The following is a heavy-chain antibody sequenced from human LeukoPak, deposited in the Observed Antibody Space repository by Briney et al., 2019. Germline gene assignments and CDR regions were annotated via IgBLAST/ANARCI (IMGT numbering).Heavy chain of an antibody. CDR2: VWYGGRTK. J-gene: IGHJ3*01. V-gene: IGHV3-30*04. D-gene: IGHD2-2*01. Sequence: TGGSLRLSCAASGFTLSTYAMHWVRQPPGKGLEWVATVWYGGRTKEYTDSVKGRFTISRDDGKNSLYLQMNSLRPEDTALYSCARAYCGSPTCRGRDQFDVWGQGTMVTVSS. CDR1: GFTLSTYA. CDR3: ARAYCGSPTCRGRDQFDV.